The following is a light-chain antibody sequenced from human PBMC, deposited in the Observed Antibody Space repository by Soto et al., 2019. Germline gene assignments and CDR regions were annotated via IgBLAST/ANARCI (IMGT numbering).Light chain of an antibody. CDR3: LHNYTYPIT. J-gene: IGKJ5*01. V-gene: IGKV1-17*03. CDR2: AAS. CDR1: QDINNY. Sequence: DIQMTQSPSAMSASVGDRVTITCRASQDINNYLAWFQQKPGKVPQRLIYAASSLQSGVPSRFSGSGSGTEFTLTISSLQPEDFATYYCLHNYTYPITFGQGTRLEIK.